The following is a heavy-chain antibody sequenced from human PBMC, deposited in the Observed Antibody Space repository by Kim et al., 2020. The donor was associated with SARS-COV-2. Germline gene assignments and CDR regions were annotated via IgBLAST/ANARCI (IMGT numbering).Heavy chain of an antibody. CDR2: ISAYNGNT. Sequence: ASVKVSCKASGYTFTSYGISWVRQAPGQGLEWMGWISAYNGNTNYAQKLQGRVTMTTDTSTSTAYMELRSLRSDDTAVYYCARDPRMGIAVADATVFDYWGQGTLVTVSS. CDR3: ARDPRMGIAVADATVFDY. CDR1: GYTFTSYG. V-gene: IGHV1-18*01. J-gene: IGHJ4*02. D-gene: IGHD6-19*01.